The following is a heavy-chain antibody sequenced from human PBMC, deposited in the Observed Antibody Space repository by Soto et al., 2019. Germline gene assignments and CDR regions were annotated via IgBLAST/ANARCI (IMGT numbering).Heavy chain of an antibody. CDR1: GFIFKNYA. CDR2: ISWNSGNL. J-gene: IGHJ5*02. Sequence: ESQLVESGGGLVQPGRSLRLSCEASGFIFKNYAMVWVRQGPGKGLEWVSSISWNSGNLDYGDSVKGRFTISRDNAKNSLYLQMNSLRTEDTAWYFCAKAPVYGSGGWFDPWGPGTLVTVSS. CDR3: AKAPVYGSGGWFDP. V-gene: IGHV3-9*01. D-gene: IGHD3-10*01.